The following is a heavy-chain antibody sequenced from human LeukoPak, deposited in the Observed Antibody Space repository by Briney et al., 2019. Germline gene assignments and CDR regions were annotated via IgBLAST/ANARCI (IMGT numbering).Heavy chain of an antibody. CDR1: GGSISSYY. Sequence: PSETLSLTCTVSGGSISSYYWSWIRQPPGKGLEWIGYIYYSGGTNYNPSLKSRVTISVDTSKNQFSLKLSSVTAADTAVYYCARDRGESSSWYFGYWGQGTLVTVS. D-gene: IGHD6-13*01. CDR3: ARDRGESSSWYFGY. V-gene: IGHV4-59*01. CDR2: IYYSGGT. J-gene: IGHJ4*02.